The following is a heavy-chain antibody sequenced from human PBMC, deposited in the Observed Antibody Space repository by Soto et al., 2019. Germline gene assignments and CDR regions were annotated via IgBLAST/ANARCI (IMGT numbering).Heavy chain of an antibody. J-gene: IGHJ4*02. CDR3: ARDLGRNDYGDGG. D-gene: IGHD4-17*01. CDR2: IIPILGIA. V-gene: IGHV1-69*08. Sequence: QVQLVQSGAEVKKPGSSVKVSCKASGGTFSSYTISWVRQAPGQGLEWMGRIIPILGIANYAQRFQGRVTITADKSTSTAYMERSSLRSEDTAVYYCARDLGRNDYGDGGWGQGTLVTVSS. CDR1: GGTFSSYT.